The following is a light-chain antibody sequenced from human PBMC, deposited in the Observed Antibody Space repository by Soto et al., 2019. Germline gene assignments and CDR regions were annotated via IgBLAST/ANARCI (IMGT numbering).Light chain of an antibody. CDR3: HHYNTWPGT. CDR1: QSVNSN. Sequence: ETVMTQSPATLSVSPGERATLSCRASQSVNSNLAWYQQKLGQAPRVLIYGASTRATGIPARFSGSGSETEFILTISSLQSEDFAIYYCHHYNTWPGTFGQGTKVEI. V-gene: IGKV3-15*01. CDR2: GAS. J-gene: IGKJ1*01.